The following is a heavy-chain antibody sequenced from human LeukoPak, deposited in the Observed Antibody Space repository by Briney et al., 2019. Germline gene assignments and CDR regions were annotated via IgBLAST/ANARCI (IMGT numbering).Heavy chain of an antibody. CDR3: ARREIFWSGYYYLQALSAFDI. Sequence: SETLSLTCTVSGGSISSYYWSWIRQPPGKGLEWIGYIYYSGSTNYNPSLKRRVTISVDTSKNQFSRKLSSVTADDTAVYYCARREIFWSGYYYLQALSAFDIWGQGTMVTVSS. CDR1: GGSISSYY. V-gene: IGHV4-59*08. D-gene: IGHD3-3*01. J-gene: IGHJ3*02. CDR2: IYYSGST.